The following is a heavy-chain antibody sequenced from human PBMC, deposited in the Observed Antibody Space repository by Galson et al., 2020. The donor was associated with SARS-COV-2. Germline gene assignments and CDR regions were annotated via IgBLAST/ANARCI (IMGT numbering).Heavy chain of an antibody. CDR3: ARDPSKGPYESLPGYSFDF. Sequence: GESLKISCAASGFTFSSYAMHWVRQAPGKGLEWVALIWYDGTNKYYGDFVKGRRFTVSRDNSRNTLYLQMNSLSAEDTAVYYCARDPSKGPYESLPGYSFDFWGQGALVTVSS. V-gene: IGHV3-33*01. CDR2: IWYDGTNK. J-gene: IGHJ4*02. CDR1: GFTFSSYA. D-gene: IGHD3-9*01.